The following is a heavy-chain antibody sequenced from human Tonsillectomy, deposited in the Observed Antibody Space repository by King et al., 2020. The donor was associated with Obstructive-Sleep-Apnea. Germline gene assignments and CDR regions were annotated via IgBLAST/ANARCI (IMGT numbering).Heavy chain of an antibody. Sequence: VQLVESGXGXVQPGGSLRLSCAASGFTFSSYSMNWVRQAPGKXLEWVSYISSSSSTKYYADSVKGRFTISRDNGKNSLYLQMNSLRAEDTAVYYCARDRGGYFANYYYYGLDVWGQGTTVTVSS. CDR1: GFTFSSYS. D-gene: IGHD2-21*02. V-gene: IGHV3-48*01. CDR3: ARDRGGYFANYYYYGLDV. J-gene: IGHJ6*02. CDR2: ISSSSSTK.